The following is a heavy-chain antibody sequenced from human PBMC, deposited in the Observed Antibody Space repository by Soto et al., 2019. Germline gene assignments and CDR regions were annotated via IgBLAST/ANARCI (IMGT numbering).Heavy chain of an antibody. CDR3: AKDLGFYSSTWHYFDY. CDR1: GFTFSDHY. V-gene: IGHV3-72*01. D-gene: IGHD6-13*01. J-gene: IGHJ4*02. CDR2: IRNKGNSYTT. Sequence: GGSLRLSCAASGFTFSDHYMDWVRQAPGKGLEWIGRIRNKGNSYTTEYAASVKGRFTISRDDLQNSMYLQMNSLKTEDTGVYYCAKDLGFYSSTWHYFDYWGQGTLVTSPQ.